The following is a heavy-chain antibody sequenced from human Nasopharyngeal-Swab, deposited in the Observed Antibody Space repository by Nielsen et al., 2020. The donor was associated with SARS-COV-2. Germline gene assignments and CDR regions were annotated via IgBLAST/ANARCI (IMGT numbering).Heavy chain of an antibody. V-gene: IGHV4-34*01. J-gene: IGHJ6*02. CDR2: INHSGST. CDR3: AGGTVYYYDSSGYYYYYYYGMDV. Sequence: WIRQPPGKGLEWIGEINHSGSTNYNPSLKSRVTISVDTSKNQFSLKLSSVTAADTAVYYCAGGTVYYYDSSGYYYYYYYGMDVWGQGTTVTASS. D-gene: IGHD3-22*01.